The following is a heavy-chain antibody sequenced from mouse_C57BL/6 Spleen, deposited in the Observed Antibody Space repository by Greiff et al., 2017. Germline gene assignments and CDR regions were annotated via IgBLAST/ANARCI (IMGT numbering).Heavy chain of an antibody. V-gene: IGHV1-26*01. CDR2: INPNNGGT. D-gene: IGHD2-4*01. J-gene: IGHJ1*03. CDR3: ARRRLRQWYFDV. Sequence: EVQLQQSGPELVKPGASVKISCKASGYTFTDYYMNWVKQSHGKSLEWIGDINPNNGGTSYNQKFKGKATLTVDKSSSTAYMELRSLTSEDSAVYYCARRRLRQWYFDVWGTGTTVTVSS. CDR1: GYTFTDYY.